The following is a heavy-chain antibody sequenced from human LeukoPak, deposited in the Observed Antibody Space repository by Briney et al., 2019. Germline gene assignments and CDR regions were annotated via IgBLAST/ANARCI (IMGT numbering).Heavy chain of an antibody. CDR3: ARNPIYYDSSGPGAFDI. V-gene: IGHV4-39*01. J-gene: IGHJ3*02. Sequence: SQTLSLTCTVSGGSISSSSYYWGWIRQPPGKGLEWIGSIYYSGSTYYNPSLKSRVTISVDTSKNQFSLKLSSVTAADTAVYYCARNPIYYDSSGPGAFDIWGQGTMVTVSS. CDR1: GGSISSSSYY. CDR2: IYYSGST. D-gene: IGHD3-22*01.